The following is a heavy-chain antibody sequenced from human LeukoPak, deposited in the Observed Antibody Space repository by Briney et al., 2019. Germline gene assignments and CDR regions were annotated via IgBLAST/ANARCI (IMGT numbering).Heavy chain of an antibody. V-gene: IGHV1-3*01. D-gene: IGHD2-21*01. Sequence: ASVKVSCKASGYTFTNYVVHWVRHAPGQRPEWMGWIKAGNGDTKYSPTFQGRVTITRDTSASTAYMGLSSLTSEDTALYYCARDDCGATCYPGGYWGQGTLVTVSS. CDR1: GYTFTNYV. CDR2: IKAGNGDT. CDR3: ARDDCGATCYPGGY. J-gene: IGHJ4*02.